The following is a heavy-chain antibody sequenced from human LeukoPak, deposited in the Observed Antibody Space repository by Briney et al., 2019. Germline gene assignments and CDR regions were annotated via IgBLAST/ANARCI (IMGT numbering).Heavy chain of an antibody. CDR2: ISGTGDST. D-gene: IGHD3-10*01. J-gene: IGHJ4*02. V-gene: IGHV3-23*01. CDR1: GFTFSSYA. CDR3: ARDGYGSGSYSFDY. Sequence: PGGSLRLSCAASGFTFSSYAMSWVRQAPGKGLEWVSGISGTGDSTYYADSVKGRFTISRDNSMNTLYLQMNSLRAEDTAVYYCARDGYGSGSYSFDYWGQGTLVTVSS.